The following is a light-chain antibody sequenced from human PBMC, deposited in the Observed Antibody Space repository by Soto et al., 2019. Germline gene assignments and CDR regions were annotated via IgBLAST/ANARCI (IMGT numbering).Light chain of an antibody. CDR3: QQYDSSPRT. J-gene: IGKJ1*01. V-gene: IGKV3-15*01. CDR1: QSVRNN. Sequence: EIVMTQSPATLSVSPGERTTLSCRASQSVRNNLAWYQQRRGQAPRLLIYGASTRATGIPARFSGSGSGTDFTLTISRLEPEDFAVYYCQQYDSSPRTFGQGTKVDIK. CDR2: GAS.